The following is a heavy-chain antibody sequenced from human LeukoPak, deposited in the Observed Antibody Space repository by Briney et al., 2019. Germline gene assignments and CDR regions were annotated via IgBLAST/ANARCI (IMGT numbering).Heavy chain of an antibody. CDR2: IYYSGST. J-gene: IGHJ4*02. CDR3: ARDGGLKQQLDY. CDR1: GGSISSGDYY. Sequence: PSETLSLTCTVSGGSISSGDYYWSWIRQPPGKGLEWIGYIYYSGSTYYNPSLKSRVTISVDTSKNQFSLKLSSVTAADTAVYYCARDGGLKQQLDYWGQGTLVTVSS. V-gene: IGHV4-30-4*01. D-gene: IGHD6-13*01.